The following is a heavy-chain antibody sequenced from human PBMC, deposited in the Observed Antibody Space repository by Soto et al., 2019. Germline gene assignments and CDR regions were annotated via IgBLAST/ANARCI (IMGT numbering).Heavy chain of an antibody. CDR3: ARGVFTYYDFWRPRNYMDV. CDR2: INHGGST. D-gene: IGHD3-3*01. Sequence: SETLSLTCAVYGGPFSGYYWSWIRQPPGKGLEWIGEINHGGSTNYNPSLKSRVTISVDTSKNQFSLKLSSVTAADTAVYYCARGVFTYYDFWRPRNYMDVWGKGTTVTVSS. J-gene: IGHJ6*03. V-gene: IGHV4-34*01. CDR1: GGPFSGYY.